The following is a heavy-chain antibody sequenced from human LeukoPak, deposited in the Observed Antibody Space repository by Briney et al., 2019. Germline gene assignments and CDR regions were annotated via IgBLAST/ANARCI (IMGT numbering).Heavy chain of an antibody. V-gene: IGHV3-38-3*01. Sequence: GGSLRLSCAASGFTVSSNEMSWVRQAPGKGLEWVSSISGGSTYYADSRKGRFTISRDNSKNTLYLQMNSLRAEDTAVYYCKKGPASPTHIVVVPAAPISNYYYYMDVWGKGTTVTVSS. CDR2: ISGGST. D-gene: IGHD2-2*01. J-gene: IGHJ6*03. CDR1: GFTVSSNE. CDR3: KKGPASPTHIVVVPAAPISNYYYYMDV.